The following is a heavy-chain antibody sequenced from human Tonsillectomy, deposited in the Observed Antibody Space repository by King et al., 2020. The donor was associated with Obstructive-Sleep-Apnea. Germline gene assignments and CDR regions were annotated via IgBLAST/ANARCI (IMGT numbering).Heavy chain of an antibody. D-gene: IGHD2-2*01. V-gene: IGHV1-2*02. CDR3: ARGDAGGCTSTSCYGYYYGMDV. CDR1: GYTFTGYY. J-gene: IGHJ6*02. Sequence: LVQSGAEVKKPGASVKVSCKASGYTFTGYYIHWVRQAPGQGLEWMGWIIPNSGGTNYSQKFQGRVAMTRDTSIRTAYMELSRLTSDDTAVYYCARGDAGGCTSTSCYGYYYGMDVWGQGTTVTVSS. CDR2: IIPNSGGT.